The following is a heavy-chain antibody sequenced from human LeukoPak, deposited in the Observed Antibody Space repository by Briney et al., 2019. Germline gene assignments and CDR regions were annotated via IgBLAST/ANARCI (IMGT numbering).Heavy chain of an antibody. V-gene: IGHV1-2*02. D-gene: IGHD2-15*01. J-gene: IGHJ5*02. CDR3: ARDPSGYCSGGSCYGSWFDP. CDR2: INPNSGGT. Sequence: ASVKVSCKASGYTFTGLYMHWVRQAPGQGLEWMGWINPNSGGTNYTQKFQGRVTMTRDTSISTAYMELSRLRYDDTAVYYCARDPSGYCSGGSCYGSWFDPWGQGTLVTVSS. CDR1: GYTFTGLY.